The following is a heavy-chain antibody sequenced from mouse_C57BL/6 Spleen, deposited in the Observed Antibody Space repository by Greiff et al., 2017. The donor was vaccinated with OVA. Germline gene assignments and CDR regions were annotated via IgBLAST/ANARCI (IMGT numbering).Heavy chain of an antibody. V-gene: IGHV1-18*01. D-gene: IGHD1-1*01. CDR3: ARRGITTVAENYFDY. CDR2: INPNNGGT. J-gene: IGHJ2*01. Sequence: EVQLQESGPELVKPGASVKIPCKASGYTFTDYNMDWVKQSHGKSLEWIGDINPNNGGTIYNQKFKGKATLTVDKSSSTAYMELRSLTSEDTAVYYCARRGITTVAENYFDYWGQGTTLTVSS. CDR1: GYTFTDYN.